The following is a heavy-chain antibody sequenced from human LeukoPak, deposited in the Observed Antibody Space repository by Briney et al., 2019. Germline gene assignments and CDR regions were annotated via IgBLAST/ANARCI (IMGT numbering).Heavy chain of an antibody. D-gene: IGHD6-13*01. CDR1: GFTFSSYA. V-gene: IGHV3-23*01. CDR3: AKDHSSSWLADYFDY. Sequence: GGSLRLSCAASGFTFSSYAMSRVRQAPGKGLEWVSAISGSGGSTYYADSVKGRFTISRDNSKNTLYLQMNSLRAEDTAVYYCAKDHSSSWLADYFDYWGQGTLVTVSS. J-gene: IGHJ4*02. CDR2: ISGSGGST.